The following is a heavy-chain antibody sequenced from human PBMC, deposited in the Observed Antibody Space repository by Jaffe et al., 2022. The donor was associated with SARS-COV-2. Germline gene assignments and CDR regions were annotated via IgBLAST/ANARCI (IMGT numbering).Heavy chain of an antibody. CDR2: IYYSGST. V-gene: IGHV4-39*01. D-gene: IGHD3-22*01. CDR3: ARHLNYYDSSGYGY. J-gene: IGHJ4*02. CDR1: GGSISSSSYY. Sequence: QLQLQESGPGLVKPSETLSLTCTVSGGSISSSSYYWGWIRQPPGKGLEWIGSIYYSGSTYYNPSLKSRVTISVDTSKNQFSLKLSSVTAADTAVYYCARHLNYYDSSGYGYWGQGTLVTVSS.